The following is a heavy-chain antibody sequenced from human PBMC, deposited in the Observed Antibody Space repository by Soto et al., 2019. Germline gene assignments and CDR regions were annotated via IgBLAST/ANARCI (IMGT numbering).Heavy chain of an antibody. CDR3: ARITAGGYRAFDI. J-gene: IGHJ3*02. Sequence: GGSLRRSCAASGFTFSTLWVSWVRQAPGKGLEWLANIKPDGSEKNFADSVKGRFTISRDNTNNSLYLQMNSLRAEDTAVYYCARITAGGYRAFDIWGQGTMVTVSS. CDR2: IKPDGSEK. V-gene: IGHV3-7*04. CDR1: GFTFSTLW. D-gene: IGHD6-13*01.